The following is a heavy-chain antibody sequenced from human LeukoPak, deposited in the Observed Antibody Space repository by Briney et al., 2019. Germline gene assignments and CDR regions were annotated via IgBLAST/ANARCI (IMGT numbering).Heavy chain of an antibody. CDR2: IKQYGSEK. CDR3: ARVSSSGWDYYYYYYMDV. CDR1: GFIFTSYW. V-gene: IGHV3-7*01. Sequence: GWALRLSCAASGFIFTSYWMTWVGQAPGKGLEWVANIKQYGSEKYYVDSVKGRFTISRDNAKNSLYLQMNSLRADDTAVYYCARVSSSGWDYYYYYYMDVWGKGTTVTVSS. J-gene: IGHJ6*03. D-gene: IGHD6-19*01.